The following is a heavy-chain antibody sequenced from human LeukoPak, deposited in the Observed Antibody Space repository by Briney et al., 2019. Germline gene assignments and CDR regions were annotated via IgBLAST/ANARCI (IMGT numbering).Heavy chain of an antibody. Sequence: GGSLRLSCAASGFTFTDYAMNWDRQAPGKGLEWVSTISGSGTITYYADSVRGRFTISRDSSKNTLYLQMNSLRAEDTAVYYCARSRGLPAALFQHWGQGTLVTVSS. D-gene: IGHD2-2*01. V-gene: IGHV3-23*01. CDR2: ISGSGTIT. CDR3: ARSRGLPAALFQH. CDR1: GFTFTDYA. J-gene: IGHJ1*01.